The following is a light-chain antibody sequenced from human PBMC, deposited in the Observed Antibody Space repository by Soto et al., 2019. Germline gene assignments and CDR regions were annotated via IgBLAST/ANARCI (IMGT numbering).Light chain of an antibody. Sequence: QSVLTQPASVSGSPGQSITISCTGTSSDVGGYNYVSWYQQHPGKAPKLMIYDVSNRTSGVSNRFSGSKSGNTASLTISGLKAEDEAVYYCSSYTSSSPYVFGTGTKLTVL. CDR2: DVS. CDR3: SSYTSSSPYV. V-gene: IGLV2-14*01. J-gene: IGLJ1*01. CDR1: SSDVGGYNY.